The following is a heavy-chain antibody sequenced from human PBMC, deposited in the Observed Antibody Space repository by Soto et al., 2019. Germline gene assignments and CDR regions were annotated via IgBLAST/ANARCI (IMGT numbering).Heavy chain of an antibody. CDR3: ARGHYYDTSGYYYGFDY. V-gene: IGHV3-72*01. Sequence: EVQLVESGGGLVQPGGSLRLSCAASGFTFSDHYMDWVRQAPGKGLEWVGRSRNKADSYTTEYAASVKGRFTISRDDSKTSLYLQMNSLRTEDTAVYYCARGHYYDTSGYYYGFDYWGQGTLVTVSS. J-gene: IGHJ4*02. CDR2: SRNKADSYTT. D-gene: IGHD3-22*01. CDR1: GFTFSDHY.